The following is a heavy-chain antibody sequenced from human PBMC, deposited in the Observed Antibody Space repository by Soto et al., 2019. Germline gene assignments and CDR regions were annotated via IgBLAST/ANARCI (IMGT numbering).Heavy chain of an antibody. J-gene: IGHJ6*02. CDR1: GCTFPSYG. CDR3: ARDRIVVVPAATNYYYYGMDV. V-gene: IGHV1-18*04. D-gene: IGHD2-2*01. Sequence: AAVKVSCKCSGCTFPSYGISWLRQAPGRGREWMGWISAYNCNKNYAQKRQSRVTMTTDTSTSTAYMELRSLRSDDTAVYYCARDRIVVVPAATNYYYYGMDVWGQGTTVTVSS. CDR2: ISAYNCNK.